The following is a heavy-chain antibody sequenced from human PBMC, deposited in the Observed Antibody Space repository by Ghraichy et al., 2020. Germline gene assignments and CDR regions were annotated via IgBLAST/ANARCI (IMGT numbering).Heavy chain of an antibody. D-gene: IGHD5-18*01. V-gene: IGHV3-33*01. CDR1: GFTFSSYG. CDR3: ARERSYGPFYYYYGMDV. J-gene: IGHJ6*02. Sequence: LSLTCAASGFTFSSYGMHWVRQAPGKGLEWVAVIWYDGSNKYYADSVKGRFTISRDNSKNTLYLQMNSLRAEDTAVYYCARERSYGPFYYYYGMDVWGQGTTVTVSS. CDR2: IWYDGSNK.